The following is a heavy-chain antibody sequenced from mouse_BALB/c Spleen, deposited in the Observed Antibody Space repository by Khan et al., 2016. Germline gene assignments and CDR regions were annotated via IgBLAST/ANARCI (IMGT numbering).Heavy chain of an antibody. V-gene: IGHV1-9*01. J-gene: IGHJ4*01. Sequence: QVQLQQSGAELMKPGASVKISCKVTGYTVSSYWIEWVKQRPGHGLEWIGEILPGSGSTKYNEKFKDKATITADTSSNTVYMKLSSLTPEDSAVYYCARWYGMDHWGQGTSVTVSS. CDR1: GYTVSSYW. CDR2: ILPGSGST. CDR3: ARWYGMDH.